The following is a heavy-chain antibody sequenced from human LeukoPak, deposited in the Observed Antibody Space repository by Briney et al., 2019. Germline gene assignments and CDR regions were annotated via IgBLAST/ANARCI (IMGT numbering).Heavy chain of an antibody. CDR2: ISGSGGST. Sequence: GGSLGLSCAASGFTFSSYAMSWVRQAPGKGLEWVSAISGSGGSTYYADSVKGRFTISRDNSKNTLYLQMNSLRAEDTAVYYCAKEEGYCSGGSCYDYFDYWGQGTLVTVSS. CDR3: AKEEGYCSGGSCYDYFDY. J-gene: IGHJ4*02. D-gene: IGHD2-15*01. V-gene: IGHV3-23*01. CDR1: GFTFSSYA.